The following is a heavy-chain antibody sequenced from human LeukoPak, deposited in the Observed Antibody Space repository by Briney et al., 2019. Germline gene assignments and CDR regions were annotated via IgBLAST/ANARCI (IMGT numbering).Heavy chain of an antibody. V-gene: IGHV1-69*04. CDR1: GGTFSSYA. J-gene: IGHJ4*02. Sequence: SVKVSCKASGGTFSSYAISWVRQAPGQGLEWMGRIIPILGIANYTQKFQGRVTITADKSTSTAYMELSSLRSEDTAVYYCARGSDVVVVPATLDYWGQGTLVTVSS. CDR3: ARGSDVVVVPATLDY. D-gene: IGHD2-2*01. CDR2: IIPILGIA.